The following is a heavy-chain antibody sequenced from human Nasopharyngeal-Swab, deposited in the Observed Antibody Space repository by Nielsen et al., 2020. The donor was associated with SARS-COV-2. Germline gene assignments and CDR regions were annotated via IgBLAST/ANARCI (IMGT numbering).Heavy chain of an antibody. J-gene: IGHJ4*02. CDR3: ARGHRSISMIVVVIATAHFYFDS. V-gene: IGHV4-34*01. CDR1: GGSFSGYY. CDR2: INHSGTT. Sequence: SETLSLTCAVYGGSFSGYYWSWIRQPPGKGLEWIGEINHSGTTSYNPSLKSLVTISSDTSKNQFSLKLSSVTAADTAVYYCARGHRSISMIVVVIATAHFYFDSWGRGTLVTVTS. D-gene: IGHD3-22*01.